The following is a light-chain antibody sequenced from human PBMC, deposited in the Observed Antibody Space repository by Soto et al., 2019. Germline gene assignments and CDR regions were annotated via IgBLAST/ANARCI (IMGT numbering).Light chain of an antibody. J-gene: IGLJ1*01. CDR3: CSYAGVSTFV. CDR2: EVT. CDR1: SSDVGSYDL. Sequence: QSALTHPASGSGSPGQSFTISCTGHSSDVGSYDLVSWYQQHPGKAPRLIIYEVTKRPSGVSNRFSGSKSGSTASLTFSGLQAEDEADYFCCSYAGVSTFVFGTGTKVTVL. V-gene: IGLV2-23*02.